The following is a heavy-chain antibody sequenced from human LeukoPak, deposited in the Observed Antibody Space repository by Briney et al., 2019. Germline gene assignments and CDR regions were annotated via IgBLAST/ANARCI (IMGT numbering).Heavy chain of an antibody. Sequence: SETLSLTCTVSGGSISSYYWSWIRHPPGKELEWIGYIYYSGSTNYNPSLKSRVTISVDTSKNQFSLKLSSVTAADTAVYYCARYRNDFWSGYPYYFDYWGQGTLVTVSS. V-gene: IGHV4-59*01. CDR2: IYYSGST. D-gene: IGHD3-3*01. J-gene: IGHJ4*02. CDR1: GGSISSYY. CDR3: ARYRNDFWSGYPYYFDY.